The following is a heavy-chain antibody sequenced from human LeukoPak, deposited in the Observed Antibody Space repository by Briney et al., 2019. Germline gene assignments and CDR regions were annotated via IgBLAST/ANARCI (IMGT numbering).Heavy chain of an antibody. CDR1: GDSISSGSFY. Sequence: SETLSLTCIVSGDSISSGSFYWGWIRQPPGQGLEWIGSIDYSGSSYYNPSLQSRVTISVDTSKNQFSLKLSSVTAADTAVYYCARRYSSGWGYFDYWGQGTLVTVSS. J-gene: IGHJ4*02. CDR3: ARRYSSGWGYFDY. D-gene: IGHD6-19*01. V-gene: IGHV4-39*01. CDR2: IDYSGSS.